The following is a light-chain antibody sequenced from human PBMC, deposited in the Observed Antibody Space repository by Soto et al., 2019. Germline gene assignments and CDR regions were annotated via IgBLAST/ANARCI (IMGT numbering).Light chain of an antibody. CDR1: QSVSTSY. CDR3: QQYCSVPLT. V-gene: IGKV3-20*01. J-gene: IGKJ4*01. Sequence: EIVLTQSPGTLSLSPGERATLSCRASQSVSTSYLAWYQQKPGQAPRLLIYGASSRATGIPKRFSGSGSGADFTLTISRLEAEDFGVYYCQQYCSVPLTFGGGPKVEIK. CDR2: GAS.